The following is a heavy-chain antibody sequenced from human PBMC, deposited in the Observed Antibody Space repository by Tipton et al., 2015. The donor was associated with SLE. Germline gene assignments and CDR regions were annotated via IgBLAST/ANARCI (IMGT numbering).Heavy chain of an antibody. D-gene: IGHD2-2*02. Sequence: SLRLSCAASGFTFSSYWMSWVRQAPGKGLEWVANIKEDGSEKYYVDSVKGRFTISRDNAKNSLYLQMNSLRAEDTAVYYCARGGPAAIPLYYYYGMDVWGQGTTVTASS. CDR1: GFTFSSYW. CDR2: IKEDGSEK. J-gene: IGHJ6*02. CDR3: ARGGPAAIPLYYYYGMDV. V-gene: IGHV3-7*03.